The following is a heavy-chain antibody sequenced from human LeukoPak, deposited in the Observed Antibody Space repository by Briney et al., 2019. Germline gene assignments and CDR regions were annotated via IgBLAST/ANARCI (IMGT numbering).Heavy chain of an antibody. CDR2: INSDGSST. J-gene: IGHJ6*04. CDR3: AELGITMIGGV. Sequence: ETLSLTCTVSGGSINSYYWTWIRQPPGKGLEWVSRINSDGSSTSYADSVKGRFTISRDNAKNSLYLQMNSLRAEDTAVYYCAELGITMIGGVWGKGTTVTISS. V-gene: IGHV3-74*01. CDR1: GGSINSYY. D-gene: IGHD3-10*02.